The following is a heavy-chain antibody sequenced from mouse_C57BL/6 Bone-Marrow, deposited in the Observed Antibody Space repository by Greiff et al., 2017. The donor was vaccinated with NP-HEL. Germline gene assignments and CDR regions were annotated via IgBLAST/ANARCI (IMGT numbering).Heavy chain of an antibody. J-gene: IGHJ2*01. CDR3: ARSYQYFDY. Sequence: QVQLQQPGAELVRPGTSVKLSCKASGYTFTSYWMHWVKQRPGQGLEWIGVIDPSDSYTNYNQKFKGKATLTVDTSSSTAYMQLSSLTSEDSAVYYCARSYQYFDYWGEGTTLTVSS. V-gene: IGHV1-59*01. D-gene: IGHD6-5*01. CDR1: GYTFTSYW. CDR2: IDPSDSYT.